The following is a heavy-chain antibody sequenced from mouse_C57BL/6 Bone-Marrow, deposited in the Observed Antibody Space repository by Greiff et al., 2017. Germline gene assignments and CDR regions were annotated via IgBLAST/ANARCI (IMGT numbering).Heavy chain of an antibody. CDR1: GYTFTSYW. CDR3: ARGGRYGNLGWIAY. J-gene: IGHJ3*01. V-gene: IGHV1-72*01. D-gene: IGHD2-10*02. Sequence: QVQLQQPGAELVKPGASVKLSCKASGYTFTSYWMHWVKQRPGRGLEWIGRIDPNSGGTKYNEKLKGKATLTVDQPSSTAYLQLSSLTSEDSAVYYCARGGRYGNLGWIAYWGQGTLVTVSA. CDR2: IDPNSGGT.